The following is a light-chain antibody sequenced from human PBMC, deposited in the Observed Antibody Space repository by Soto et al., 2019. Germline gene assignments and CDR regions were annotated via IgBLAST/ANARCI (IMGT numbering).Light chain of an antibody. CDR1: QSVNSNY. J-gene: IGKJ1*01. CDR3: QQYGRSPWT. V-gene: IGKV3-20*01. CDR2: GVS. Sequence: EIVLTQSPGSLSLSPGEGATLSCRASQSVNSNYLGWYQQKPGQAPRLLIYGVSNRATGIPDRFSGSGSGTDFTLTIRRLEPEDFAVYYCQQYGRSPWTFGQGTKVEIK.